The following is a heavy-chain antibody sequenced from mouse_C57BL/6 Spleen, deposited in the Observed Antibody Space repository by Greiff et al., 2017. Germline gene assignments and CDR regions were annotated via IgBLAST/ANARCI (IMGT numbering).Heavy chain of an antibody. V-gene: IGHV1-52*01. CDR3: ARLGLLYLDY. D-gene: IGHD2-3*01. CDR2: IDPSDSET. CDR1: GYTFTSYW. Sequence: QVQLKQPGAELVRPGSSVKLSCKASGYTFTSYWMHWVKQRPIQGLEWIGNIDPSDSETHYNQKFKDKATLTVDKSSSTAYMQLSSLTSEDSAVYYCARLGLLYLDYWGQGTTLTVSS. J-gene: IGHJ2*01.